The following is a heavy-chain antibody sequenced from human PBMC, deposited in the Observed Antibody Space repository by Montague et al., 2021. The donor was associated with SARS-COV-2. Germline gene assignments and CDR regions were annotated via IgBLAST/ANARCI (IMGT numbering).Heavy chain of an antibody. CDR2: IDWDDDK. V-gene: IGHV2-70*01. CDR1: GFSLRTSGMC. CDR3: ARVRTEQWLALSFDY. Sequence: VKPTQTLTLTCTFSGFSLRTSGMCVSWIRQPPGKALEWLALIDWDDDKYYSTSLETRLNISKDTSKNQVVLTMTNVDPVDTATYYCARVRTEQWLALSFDYWGQGTLVTVSS. D-gene: IGHD6-19*01. J-gene: IGHJ4*02.